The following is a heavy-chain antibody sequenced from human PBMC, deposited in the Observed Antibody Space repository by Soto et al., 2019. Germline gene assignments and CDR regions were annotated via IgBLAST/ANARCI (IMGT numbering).Heavy chain of an antibody. J-gene: IGHJ6*02. CDR2: ISSSSSYI. CDR3: ARDGSDYYDIYYYYGMDV. CDR1: GFTFSSYS. V-gene: IGHV3-21*01. D-gene: IGHD3-22*01. Sequence: EVQLVESGGGLVQPGGSLRLSCAASGFTFSSYSMNWVRQAPGKGLEWVSSISSSSSYIYYADSVKGRFTISRDNAKNSLYLQMNSLRAEDTAVYYCARDGSDYYDIYYYYGMDVWGQGTTVTVSS.